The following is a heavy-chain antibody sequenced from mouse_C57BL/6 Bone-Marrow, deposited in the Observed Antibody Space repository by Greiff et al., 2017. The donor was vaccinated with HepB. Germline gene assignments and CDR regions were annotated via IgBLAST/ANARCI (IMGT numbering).Heavy chain of an antibody. Sequence: EVQLVESGGGLVKPGGSLKLSCAASGFTFSDYGMHWVRQAPEKGLEWVAYISSGSSTIYYADTVKGRFTISRDNAKNTLFLQMTSLRSEDTAMYYCARRSFITTVVAYWYFDVWGTGTTVTVSS. CDR1: GFTFSDYG. CDR2: ISSGSSTI. J-gene: IGHJ1*03. V-gene: IGHV5-17*01. D-gene: IGHD1-1*01. CDR3: ARRSFITTVVAYWYFDV.